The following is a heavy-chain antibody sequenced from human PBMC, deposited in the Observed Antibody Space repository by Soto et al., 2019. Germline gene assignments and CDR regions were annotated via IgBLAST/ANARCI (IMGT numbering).Heavy chain of an antibody. CDR3: AKSPTPALYSSSTFHY. V-gene: IGHV3-23*01. CDR1: GFTFSSYA. J-gene: IGHJ4*02. CDR2: ISGSGGST. Sequence: EVQLLESGGGLVQPGGSLRLSCAASGFTFSSYAMSWVRQTPGKGLEWVSAISGSGGSTYYADSVKGRFTISRDNSKNTLYLQMNSLRAEDTAVYYCAKSPTPALYSSSTFHYWGQGTLVTVSS. D-gene: IGHD6-6*01.